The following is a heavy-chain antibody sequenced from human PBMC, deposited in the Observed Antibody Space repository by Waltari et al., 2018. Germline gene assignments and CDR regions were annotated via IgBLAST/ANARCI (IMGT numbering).Heavy chain of an antibody. Sequence: QVQLQQWGAGLLKPSETLSLTCAVYGGSFSGYYWSWIRQPPGKGLEWIREINHSGSTNYNPSLKSRVTISVDTAKNQFSLKLSSVTAADTAVYYCARGSRYYGSGSYYRHYYCGMDVWGQGTTVTVSS. J-gene: IGHJ6*02. V-gene: IGHV4-34*01. CDR3: ARGSRYYGSGSYYRHYYCGMDV. CDR2: INHSGST. CDR1: GGSFSGYY. D-gene: IGHD3-10*01.